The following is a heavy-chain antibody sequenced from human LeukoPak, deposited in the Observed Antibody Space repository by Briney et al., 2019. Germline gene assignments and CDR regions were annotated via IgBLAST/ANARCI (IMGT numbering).Heavy chain of an antibody. CDR2: IYYSGST. V-gene: IGHV4-31*03. CDR3: ARGRNGGYSYGFQGDYYGMDV. J-gene: IGHJ6*02. D-gene: IGHD5-18*01. Sequence: KTSETLSLTCTVSGGSISSGGYYWSWIRQHPGKGLEWIGYIYYSGSTYYNPSLKSRVTISVDTSKNRFSLKLSSVTAADTAVYYCARGRNGGYSYGFQGDYYGMDVWGQGTTVTVSS. CDR1: GGSISSGGYY.